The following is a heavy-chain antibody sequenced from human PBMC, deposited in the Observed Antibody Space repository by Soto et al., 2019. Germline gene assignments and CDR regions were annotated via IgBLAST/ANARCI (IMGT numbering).Heavy chain of an antibody. V-gene: IGHV6-1*01. CDR2: TYYRSKWYN. J-gene: IGHJ2*01. CDR3: AREGITGTSSYWYFDL. Sequence: SQTLSLTCDISGDSVSSNSAAWNWIRQSPSRGLEWLGRTYYRSKWYNDYAVSVKSRITINPDTSKNQFSLQLNSVTPEDTAVYYCAREGITGTSSYWYFDLWGRGTLVTVSS. CDR1: GDSVSSNSAA. D-gene: IGHD1-7*01.